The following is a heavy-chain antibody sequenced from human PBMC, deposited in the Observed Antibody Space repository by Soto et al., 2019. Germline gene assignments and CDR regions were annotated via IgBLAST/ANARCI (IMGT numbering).Heavy chain of an antibody. CDR3: AKTYGSGSPIRDAFDI. J-gene: IGHJ3*02. Sequence: ASVTVSCQASGGTFSSYTISWVRQAPGQGLEWMGRIIPILGIANYAQKFQGRVTITADKSTSTAYMELSSLRSEDTAVYYCAKTYGSGSPIRDAFDIWGQGTMVTVSS. CDR2: IIPILGIA. CDR1: GGTFSSYT. D-gene: IGHD3-10*01. V-gene: IGHV1-69*02.